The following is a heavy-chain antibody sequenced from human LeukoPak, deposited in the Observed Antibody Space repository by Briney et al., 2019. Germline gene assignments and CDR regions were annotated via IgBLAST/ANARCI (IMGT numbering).Heavy chain of an antibody. J-gene: IGHJ1*01. V-gene: IGHV5-51*01. CDR1: GYSFTSYW. D-gene: IGHD2-2*01. CDR3: ARLGGYCSSTSCLYFQH. Sequence: GESLKISCKGSGYSFTSYWIAWVRQMPGKGLEWMGIIYPGDSDTRYSPSFQGQVTISADKSISTAYLQWSSLKASDTAMYYCARLGGYCSSTSCLYFQHWGQGTLVTVSS. CDR2: IYPGDSDT.